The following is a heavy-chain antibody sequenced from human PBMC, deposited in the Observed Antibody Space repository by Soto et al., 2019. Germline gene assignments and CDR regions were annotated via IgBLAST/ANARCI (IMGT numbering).Heavy chain of an antibody. CDR1: GFTFTSYG. CDR2: ISYDGGLQ. D-gene: IGHD5-18*01. Sequence: QAHLAESGGGVVQPGRSLRLSCAASGFTFTSYGMHWVRQAPGTRLEWVAVISYDGGLQHYADSVKGRFTISRDNSXNMVLLQMNSLRAEDTAVYYCVSDRGYGHASVPYSWGQGTLVSVSS. V-gene: IGHV3-30*03. J-gene: IGHJ4*02. CDR3: VSDRGYGHASVPYS.